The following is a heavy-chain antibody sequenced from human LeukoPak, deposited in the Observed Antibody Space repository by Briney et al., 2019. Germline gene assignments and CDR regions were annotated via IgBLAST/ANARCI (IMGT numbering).Heavy chain of an antibody. V-gene: IGHV4-30-2*01. J-gene: IGHJ5*02. CDR1: GGSISSGGYS. CDR3: ARGYCSSTSCYNWFDP. D-gene: IGHD2-2*01. CDR2: IYHSGST. Sequence: SETLSLTCAGSGGSISSGGYSWSWIRQPPGKGLEWIGYIYHSGSTYYNPSLKSRVTISVDRSKNQFYLKLSSVTAADTAVYYCARGYCSSTSCYNWFDPWGQGTLVTVSS.